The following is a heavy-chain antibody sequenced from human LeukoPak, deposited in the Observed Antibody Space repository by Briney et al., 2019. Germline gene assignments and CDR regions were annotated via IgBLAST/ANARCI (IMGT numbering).Heavy chain of an antibody. CDR1: GFTFSSYS. D-gene: IGHD6-13*01. J-gene: IGHJ4*02. CDR2: ISSTSTYI. V-gene: IGHV3-21*01. Sequence: GGSLRLSCAASGFTFSSYSMNWVRQAPGKGLEWVSSISSTSTYIYYADSVKGRFTISRDNSKNTLYLQTNSLRAEDTAVYYCARGGAYSSSKVNYWGQGTLVTVSS. CDR3: ARGGAYSSSKVNY.